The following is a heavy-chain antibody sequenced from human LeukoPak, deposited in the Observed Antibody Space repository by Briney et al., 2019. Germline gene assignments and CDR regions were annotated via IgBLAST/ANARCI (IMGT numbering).Heavy chain of an antibody. J-gene: IGHJ4*02. CDR3: ARALSGASRMGNDY. CDR2: INPNVGST. CDR1: GYTFTSYY. D-gene: IGHD2-15*01. V-gene: IGHV1-46*01. Sequence: ASVNVSFKASGYTFTSYYMHWVRQALGQGLEWMGIINPNVGSTSYAQKFQGRVTMTRDTSTSTVYMELSCLRSEDTAVYYCARALSGASRMGNDYWGQGTLVTVSS.